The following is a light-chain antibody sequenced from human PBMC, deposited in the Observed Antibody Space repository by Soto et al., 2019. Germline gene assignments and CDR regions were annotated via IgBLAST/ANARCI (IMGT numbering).Light chain of an antibody. V-gene: IGKV1-5*03. J-gene: IGKJ1*01. CDR3: QQYGANSPWT. CDR2: KAS. Sequence: DIQMTQSPSTLSASVGDRVTITCRASQRIDSWLAWYQQKPGKTPKVLISKASILESGGPSRFSGSASGIEFTLTISNLQAEDFATYYCQQYGANSPWTFGQGTKVEIK. CDR1: QRIDSW.